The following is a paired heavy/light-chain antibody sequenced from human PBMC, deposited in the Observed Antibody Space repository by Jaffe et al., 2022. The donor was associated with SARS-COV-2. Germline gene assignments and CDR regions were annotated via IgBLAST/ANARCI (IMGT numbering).Light chain of an antibody. V-gene: IGKV2-24*01. CDR2: KIS. CDR1: QSLVHSDGKTY. CDR3: MQPTQFPPGVT. Sequence: DIVLTQTPLSSPVTLGQPASISCRSSQSLVHSDGKTYLSWLQQRPGQPPRLLIYKISNRFPGVPDRFSGSGAGTDFTLKISRVEAEDVGVYYCMQPTQFPPGVTFGQGTRLEIK. J-gene: IGKJ5*01.
Heavy chain of an antibody. D-gene: IGHD4-17*01. CDR1: GFTFSSYA. Sequence: VYLVESGGGVVQPGRSLRLSCAASGFTFSSYAMHWVRQAPGKGLEWVVAISYDGINKYYAASVKGRFTISRDNSKNTLYLQVNSLRTEDTAVYYCAAHDYRKTGDFDFWGQGTLVTVSA. CDR2: ISYDGINK. J-gene: IGHJ4*02. V-gene: IGHV3-30-3*01. CDR3: AAHDYRKTGDFDF.